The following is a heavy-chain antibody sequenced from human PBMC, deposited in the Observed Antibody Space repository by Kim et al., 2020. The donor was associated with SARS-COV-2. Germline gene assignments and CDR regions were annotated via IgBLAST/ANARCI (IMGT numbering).Heavy chain of an antibody. CDR1: GGSISSYY. CDR2: IYYSGST. Sequence: SETLSLPCTVSGGSISSYYWSWIRQPPGKGLEWIGYIYYSGSTNYNPSLKSRVTISVDTSKNQFSLNLSPVTAADTAAYSCARDYYHSLAGYYPDHLNY. J-gene: IGHJ4*01. CDR3: ARDYYHSLAGYYPDHLNY. D-gene: IGHD3-9*01. V-gene: IGHV4-59*13.